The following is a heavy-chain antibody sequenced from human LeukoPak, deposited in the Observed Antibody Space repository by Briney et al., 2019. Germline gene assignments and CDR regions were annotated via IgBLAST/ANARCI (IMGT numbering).Heavy chain of an antibody. D-gene: IGHD5-18*01. J-gene: IGHJ4*02. V-gene: IGHV4-59*11. CDR2: IYNSWNT. Sequence: SETLSLTCIVSSGSLNNHYWSWVRQPPGKGLEWIGYIYNSWNTNYNPSLQSRVTISMDASRKQFSLNLTSVTAADTAVYYCARDQIGYGLDYWGQGTLVTVSS. CDR3: ARDQIGYGLDY. CDR1: SGSLNNHY.